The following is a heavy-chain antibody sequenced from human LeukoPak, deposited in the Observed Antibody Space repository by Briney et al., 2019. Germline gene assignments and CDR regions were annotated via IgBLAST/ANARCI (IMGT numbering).Heavy chain of an antibody. V-gene: IGHV4-34*01. CDR1: GGSFSGYY. J-gene: IGHJ6*03. Sequence: SETLSLTCAVYGGSFSGYYWSWIRQPPGKGLEWIGEINHSGSTNYNPSLKSRVTISVDTSKNQFSLKLSSVTAADTAVHYCARGGIVGATSITPRYYYYYMDVWGKGTTVTVSS. CDR3: ARGGIVGATSITPRYYYYYMDV. D-gene: IGHD1-26*01. CDR2: INHSGST.